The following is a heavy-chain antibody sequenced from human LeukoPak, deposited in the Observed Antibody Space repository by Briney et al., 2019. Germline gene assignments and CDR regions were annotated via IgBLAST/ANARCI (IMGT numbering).Heavy chain of an antibody. V-gene: IGHV1-2*02. CDR3: ARDSGYYDSSFGAFDI. Sequence: ASVKVSCKASGYTFTGYYMHWVRQAPGQGLEWMGWINPNSGGTNYAQKFQGRVTMTRDTSIGTAYMELSRLRSDDTAVYYCARDSGYYDSSFGAFDIWGQGTMVTVSS. CDR1: GYTFTGYY. CDR2: INPNSGGT. D-gene: IGHD3-22*01. J-gene: IGHJ3*02.